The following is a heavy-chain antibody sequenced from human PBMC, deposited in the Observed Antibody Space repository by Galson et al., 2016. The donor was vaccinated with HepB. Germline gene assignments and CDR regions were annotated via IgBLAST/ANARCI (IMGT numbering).Heavy chain of an antibody. CDR3: ARWSDSHGFDP. CDR1: GFIFSNFG. V-gene: IGHV3-30*14. Sequence: SLRLSCAASGFIFSNFGMHWVRQAPGKGLEWVALISYDGRKKYYADSVKGRFTISRDNSKNTLYLQMNSLRAEDTAVFYCARWSDSHGFDPWGQGTLVTVSS. D-gene: IGHD3-3*01. CDR2: ISYDGRKK. J-gene: IGHJ5*02.